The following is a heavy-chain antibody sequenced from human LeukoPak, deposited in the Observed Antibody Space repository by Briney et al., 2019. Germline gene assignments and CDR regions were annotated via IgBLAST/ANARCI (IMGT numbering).Heavy chain of an antibody. D-gene: IGHD6-13*01. CDR3: AKDRRDSSSWYNAFDL. Sequence: GGSLRLSCAASGFTFSSYAMSWVRQAPGEGLEWVSAICGSGGSTYYADSVKGRFTISRDNSKNTLYLQMNSLRAEDTAVYYCAKDRRDSSSWYNAFDLWGQGTLVTVSS. CDR1: GFTFSSYA. CDR2: ICGSGGST. J-gene: IGHJ3*01. V-gene: IGHV3-23*01.